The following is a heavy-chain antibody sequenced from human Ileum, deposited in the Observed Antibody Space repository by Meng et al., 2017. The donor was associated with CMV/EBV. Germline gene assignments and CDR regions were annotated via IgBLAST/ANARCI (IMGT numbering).Heavy chain of an antibody. V-gene: IGHV4-4*07. Sequence: VDVLESGPGRLKPSATQPVPFSASAATISGSSWCWIRHPAGKGLEWIWSISISGISTSNPYLSRRVTISVDKSKTKFSLKLSSVTAADTAVYYCAREKVQFWSFESWGQGSLVTVSS. D-gene: IGHD5-18*01. CDR2: ISISGIS. CDR1: AATISGSS. CDR3: AREKVQFWSFES. J-gene: IGHJ4*02.